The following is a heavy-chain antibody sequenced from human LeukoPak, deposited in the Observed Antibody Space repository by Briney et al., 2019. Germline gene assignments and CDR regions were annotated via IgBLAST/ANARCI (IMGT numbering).Heavy chain of an antibody. CDR2: INWNGGST. D-gene: IGHD3-22*01. CDR3: ARGDYDSSGYYYYYYMDV. J-gene: IGHJ6*03. Sequence: GGSLRLSCAASGFTFDDYGMSWVRRAPGKGLEWVSGINWNGGSTGYADSVKGRFTISRDNAKNSLYLQMNSLRAEDTALYYCARGDYDSSGYYYYYYMDVWGKGTTVTVSS. CDR1: GFTFDDYG. V-gene: IGHV3-20*04.